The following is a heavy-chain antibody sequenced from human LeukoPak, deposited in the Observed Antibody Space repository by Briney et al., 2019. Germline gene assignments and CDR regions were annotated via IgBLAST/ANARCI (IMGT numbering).Heavy chain of an antibody. D-gene: IGHD2-21*02. CDR3: AKSDCGGDCHLLDY. CDR2: FGGSGGTI. V-gene: IGHV3-23*01. J-gene: IGHJ4*02. Sequence: TGGSLRLSCAASGFTFSTYAMSWVRQAPGKGLEWVSHFGGSGGTIYYADSVRGQFTISRDNSKNTLYLQMNSLRAEDTAVYYCAKSDCGGDCHLLDYWGQGTLVTVSS. CDR1: GFTFSTYA.